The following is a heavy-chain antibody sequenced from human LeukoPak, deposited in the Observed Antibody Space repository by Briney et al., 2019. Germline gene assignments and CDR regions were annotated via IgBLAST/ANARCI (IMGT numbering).Heavy chain of an antibody. CDR3: ARRGPESSLDY. V-gene: IGHV4-39*01. CDR1: GGSFSSSSHY. J-gene: IGHJ4*02. D-gene: IGHD1-14*01. Sequence: SETLSLTCTVSGGSFSSSSHYWGWIRQPPGKALEWIGSIYYGGSTYYNPSLKSRVTISVDTSKNQFSLKLSSVTAADTAVCYCARRGPESSLDYWGQGTLVTVSS. CDR2: IYYGGST.